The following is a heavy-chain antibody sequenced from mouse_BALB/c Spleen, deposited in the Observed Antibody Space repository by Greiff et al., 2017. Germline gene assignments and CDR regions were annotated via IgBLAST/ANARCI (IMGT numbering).Heavy chain of an antibody. J-gene: IGHJ2*01. V-gene: IGHV5-17*02. CDR2: ISSGSSTI. CDR1: GFTFSSFG. Sequence: DVMLVESGGGLVQPGGSRKLSCAASGFTFSSFGMHWVRQAPEKGLEWVAYISSGSSTIYYADTVKGRFTISRDNPKNTLFLQMTSLRSEDTAMYYCARSYYFDYWGQGTTLTVSS. CDR3: ARSYYFDY.